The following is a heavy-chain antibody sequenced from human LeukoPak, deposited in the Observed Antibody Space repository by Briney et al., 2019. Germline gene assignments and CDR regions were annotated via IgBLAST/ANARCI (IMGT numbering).Heavy chain of an antibody. Sequence: GGSLRLSCAASGFTFSDYYMSWIRQAPGKGLEWVSYISSSGSTIYYADSVKGRFTISRDNAKNSLYLQMNSLRAEDTAVYYCATYNSRNAREFQSWGQGTLVTVSS. V-gene: IGHV3-11*04. J-gene: IGHJ1*01. CDR2: ISSSGSTI. CDR3: ATYNSRNAREFQS. D-gene: IGHD3-22*01. CDR1: GFTFSDYY.